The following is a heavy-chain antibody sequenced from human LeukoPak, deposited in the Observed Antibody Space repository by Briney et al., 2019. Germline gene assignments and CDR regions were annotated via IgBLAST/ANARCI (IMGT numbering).Heavy chain of an antibody. Sequence: SETLSLTCTVSGGSISSGGYYWSWIRQHPGKGLEWIGSIYYSGSTNYNPSLKSRVTISVDTSKNQFSLNLSSVTAADTAVYYCARAPLQVVVLTTPHNWWFDLWGRGTLVTVSS. CDR1: GGSISSGGYY. CDR3: ARAPLQVVVLTTPHNWWFDL. V-gene: IGHV4-61*08. CDR2: IYYSGST. D-gene: IGHD2-21*02. J-gene: IGHJ2*01.